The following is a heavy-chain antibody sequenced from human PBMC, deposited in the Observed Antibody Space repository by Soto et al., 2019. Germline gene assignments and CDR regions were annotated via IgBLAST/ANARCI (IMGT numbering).Heavy chain of an antibody. D-gene: IGHD5-12*01. CDR2: ISAYNGNT. CDR1: GYTFTSYG. V-gene: IGHV1-18*01. Sequence: ASVKVSCKASGYTFTSYGISWVRQAPGQGLEWMGWISAYNGNTNYAQKLQGRVTMTTDTSTSTAYMELRSLRSDDTAVYYCARVGYSGYDEEGWFDYWGQGTLVTVPQ. J-gene: IGHJ5*01. CDR3: ARVGYSGYDEEGWFDY.